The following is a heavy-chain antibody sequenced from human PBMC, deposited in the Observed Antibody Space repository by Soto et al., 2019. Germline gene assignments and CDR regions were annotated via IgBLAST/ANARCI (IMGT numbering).Heavy chain of an antibody. Sequence: GGSLRLSCAASGFTFSSYSMNWVRQAPGKGLEWVSSISSSSSYIYYADSVKGRFTISRDNAKNSLYLQMNSLRAEDTAVYYCARDHYYGSGSYFSGPDYWGQGTLVTVSS. J-gene: IGHJ4*02. CDR1: GFTFSSYS. CDR2: ISSSSSYI. V-gene: IGHV3-21*01. D-gene: IGHD3-10*01. CDR3: ARDHYYGSGSYFSGPDY.